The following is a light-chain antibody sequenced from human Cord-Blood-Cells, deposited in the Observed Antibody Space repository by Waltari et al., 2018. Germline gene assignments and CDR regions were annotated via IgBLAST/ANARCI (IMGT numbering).Light chain of an antibody. CDR1: QSISSY. CDR2: AAS. V-gene: IGKV1-39*01. Sequence: DIQMTQSPSSLAASVGDRVTITCRASQSISSYLNWYQQKQAKAPKLLIYAASSLQSGVPSRVSGSGSGTDFTLTISSLQPEDFATYYCQQSYSTPPTFGQGTKVEIK. CDR3: QQSYSTPPT. J-gene: IGKJ1*01.